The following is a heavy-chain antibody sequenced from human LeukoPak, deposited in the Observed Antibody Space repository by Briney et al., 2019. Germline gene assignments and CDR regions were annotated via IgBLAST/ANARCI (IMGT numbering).Heavy chain of an antibody. CDR1: GSTFSSYG. D-gene: IGHD6-19*01. J-gene: IGHJ4*02. V-gene: IGHV3-33*01. CDR2: IWYDGSNK. CDR3: ARDKYSSGWFVLDY. Sequence: GGSLRLSCAASGSTFSSYGMHWVRQAPGKGLEWVAVIWYDGSNKYYADSVKGRFTISRDNSKNTLYLQMNSLRAEDTAVYYCARDKYSSGWFVLDYWGQGTLVTVSS.